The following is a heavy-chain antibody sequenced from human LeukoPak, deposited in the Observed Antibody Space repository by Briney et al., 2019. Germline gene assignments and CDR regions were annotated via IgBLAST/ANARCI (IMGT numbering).Heavy chain of an antibody. J-gene: IGHJ6*03. V-gene: IGHV4-59*01. D-gene: IGHD5-12*01. Sequence: PSETLSLTCTVSGGSISSYYWSWIRQPPGKGLEWIGYIYYSGSTNYNPSLKSRVTISVDTSKNQFSLKLSSVTAADTAVYYSARDSDYDSYYYYYMDVWGKGTTVTVSS. CDR1: GGSISSYY. CDR2: IYYSGST. CDR3: ARDSDYDSYYYYYMDV.